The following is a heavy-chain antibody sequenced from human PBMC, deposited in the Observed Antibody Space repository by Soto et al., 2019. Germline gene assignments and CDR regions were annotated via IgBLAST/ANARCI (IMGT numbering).Heavy chain of an antibody. J-gene: IGHJ1*01. D-gene: IGHD3-22*01. CDR2: IYYSGST. CDR1: GGSISSGGYY. Sequence: SETLSLTCAVSGGSISSGGYYWSWIRQHPGKGLEWIGYIYYSGSTYYNPSLKSRVTISVDTSKNQFSLKLSSVTAADTAVYYCARGEILGRVYYDSSCLHAEYFHHWGQGTLVTVSS. CDR3: ARGEILGRVYYDSSCLHAEYFHH. V-gene: IGHV4-31*11.